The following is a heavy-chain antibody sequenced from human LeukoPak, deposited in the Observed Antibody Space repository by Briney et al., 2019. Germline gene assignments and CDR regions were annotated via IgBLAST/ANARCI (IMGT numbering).Heavy chain of an antibody. CDR1: GFTFSSYW. Sequence: GGSLRLSCAASGFTFSSYWMSWVRQAPGKGLEWLANIKQDGSEKYYVDSVKGRFTISRDNAKNSLYLQMNSLRAEDTAIYYCARVDYDRSGEDANAEYFQHWGQGTLVTVSS. CDR3: ARVDYDRSGEDANAEYFQH. J-gene: IGHJ1*01. D-gene: IGHD3-22*01. V-gene: IGHV3-7*01. CDR2: IKQDGSEK.